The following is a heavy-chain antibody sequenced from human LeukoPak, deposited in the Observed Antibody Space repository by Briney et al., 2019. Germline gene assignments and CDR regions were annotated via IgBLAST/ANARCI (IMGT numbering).Heavy chain of an antibody. Sequence: GGSLRLPCAASGFTFSSYDMHWVRQATGKGLEWVSAIGTAGDTYYPGSVKGRFTISRENAKNSLYLQMNSLRAGDTAVYYCARRSGGSCYDAFDIWGQGTMVTVSS. CDR3: ARRSGGSCYDAFDI. CDR1: GFTFSSYD. CDR2: IGTAGDT. D-gene: IGHD2-15*01. V-gene: IGHV3-13*04. J-gene: IGHJ3*02.